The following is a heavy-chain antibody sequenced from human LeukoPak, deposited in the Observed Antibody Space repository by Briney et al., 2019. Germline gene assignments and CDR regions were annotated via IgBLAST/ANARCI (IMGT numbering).Heavy chain of an antibody. CDR1: GYTFTSYG. J-gene: IGHJ6*03. Sequence: GASVKVSCKASGYTFTSYGISWVRQAPGQGLEWMGWISAYNGNTNYAQKLQGRVTITTDTSTSTAYMELRSLRSDDTAVYYCARVVSSSWYYYYYYMDVWGKGTTVTISS. V-gene: IGHV1-18*01. D-gene: IGHD6-13*01. CDR3: ARVVSSSWYYYYYYMDV. CDR2: ISAYNGNT.